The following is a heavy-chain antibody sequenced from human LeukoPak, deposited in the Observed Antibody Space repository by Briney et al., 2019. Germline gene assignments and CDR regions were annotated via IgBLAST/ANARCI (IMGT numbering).Heavy chain of an antibody. J-gene: IGHJ5*02. D-gene: IGHD6-13*01. Sequence: PGGSLRLSCAASGFTFNNYAMTWVRQVPGKGLEWVSVISASGYYTYYADSVKGRFTISRDNSRNTLYLQMNSLRAEDTAVYYCARDKIAAAGPGGWFDPWGQGTLVTVSS. CDR2: ISASGYYT. CDR3: ARDKIAAAGPGGWFDP. CDR1: GFTFNNYA. V-gene: IGHV3-23*01.